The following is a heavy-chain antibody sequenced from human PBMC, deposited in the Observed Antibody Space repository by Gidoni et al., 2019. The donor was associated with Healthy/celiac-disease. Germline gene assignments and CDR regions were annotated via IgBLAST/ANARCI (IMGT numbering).Heavy chain of an antibody. CDR3: ARDHRYYYDSSGYYLPYGMDV. J-gene: IGHJ6*02. CDR1: GYTFTSYG. Sequence: QVQLVQSGAEVKKPGASVKVSCKASGYTFTSYGISWVRQAPGQGLEWMGWISAYNGNTNYAQKLQGRVTMTTDTSTSTAYMELRSLRSDDTAVYYCARDHRYYYDSSGYYLPYGMDVWGQGTTVTVSS. D-gene: IGHD3-22*01. CDR2: ISAYNGNT. V-gene: IGHV1-18*01.